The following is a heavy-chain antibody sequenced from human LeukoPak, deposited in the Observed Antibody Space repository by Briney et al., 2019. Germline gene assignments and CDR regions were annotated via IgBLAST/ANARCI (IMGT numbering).Heavy chain of an antibody. D-gene: IGHD6-19*01. Sequence: GGSLRLSCAASGFTFSSYSMNWVRQAPGKGLEWVSYISSSSSTIYYADSVKGRFTISRDNAKNSLYLQMNSLRAEDTAVYYCARVSLPSSGYSSGWYPYYFDYWGQGTLVTASS. CDR2: ISSSSSTI. CDR1: GFTFSSYS. J-gene: IGHJ4*02. V-gene: IGHV3-48*04. CDR3: ARVSLPSSGYSSGWYPYYFDY.